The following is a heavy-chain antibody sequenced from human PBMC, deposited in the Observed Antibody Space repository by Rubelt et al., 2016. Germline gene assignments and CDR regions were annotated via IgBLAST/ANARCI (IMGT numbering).Heavy chain of an antibody. Sequence: EVQLVESGGGLVKPGGSLRLSCAASGFSFTTYSMIWVRQGPGKGLEYVSSITDDSSNIFYADSVKGRLTTSRDNAKSSLYQQMNSLRAEDTAVYHCARLINGYLDFWGQGTLVTVSS. CDR1: GFSFTTYS. CDR2: ITDDSSNI. D-gene: IGHD4-17*01. CDR3: ARLINGYLDF. V-gene: IGHV3-21*06. J-gene: IGHJ4*02.